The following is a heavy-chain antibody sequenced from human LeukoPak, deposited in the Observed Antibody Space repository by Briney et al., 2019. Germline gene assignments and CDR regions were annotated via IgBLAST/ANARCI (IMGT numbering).Heavy chain of an antibody. CDR1: GFTFSDYY. CDR3: ARDVHGDAFPTYGAFDI. CDR2: VTSGNTK. Sequence: GGSLRLSCAASGFTFSDYYMYWIRRAPGKGLEWISYVTSGNTKTYADSVKGRFTISRDNAKHSLFLQMNSLRAEDTAVYYCARDVHGDAFPTYGAFDIWGRGTLVTVSS. V-gene: IGHV3-11*01. D-gene: IGHD3-10*01. J-gene: IGHJ3*02.